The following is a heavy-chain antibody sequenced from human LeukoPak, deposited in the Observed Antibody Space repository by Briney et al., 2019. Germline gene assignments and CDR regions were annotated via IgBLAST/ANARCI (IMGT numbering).Heavy chain of an antibody. V-gene: IGHV1-69*01. Sequence: SVKVSCKASGGTFSSYAISWVRQAPGQGLEWMGGIIPIFGTANYAQKFQGRVTITADESTSTAYLELSSLRSEDTAVYYCARSRRITIFGVVIPRGWFDPWGQGTLVTVSS. CDR2: IIPIFGTA. CDR3: ARSRRITIFGVVIPRGWFDP. J-gene: IGHJ5*02. CDR1: GGTFSSYA. D-gene: IGHD3-3*01.